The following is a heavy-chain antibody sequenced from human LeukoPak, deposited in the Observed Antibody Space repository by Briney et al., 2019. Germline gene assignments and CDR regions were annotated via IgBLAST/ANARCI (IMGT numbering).Heavy chain of an antibody. D-gene: IGHD3-22*01. CDR1: GLAFGQYE. CDR2: ISVRAGTI. Sequence: GGSLRLSCAASGLAFGQYEMNWVRQAPGKGLEWIAYISVRAGTIYYGDSAEGRFTISRDDAKNSLHLQMNGLRVEDTAIYYCAKDFPHYYEVPHGMDVWGQGTTVTV. V-gene: IGHV3-48*03. CDR3: AKDFPHYYEVPHGMDV. J-gene: IGHJ6*02.